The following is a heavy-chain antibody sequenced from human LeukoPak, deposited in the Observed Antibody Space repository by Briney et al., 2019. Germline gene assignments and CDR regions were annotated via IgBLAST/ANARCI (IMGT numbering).Heavy chain of an antibody. CDR3: VKVGGSGYYPDI. CDR2: ISARGDST. J-gene: IGHJ3*02. CDR1: GFSFSSYA. V-gene: IGHV3-23*01. Sequence: GGSLRLSCAASGFSFSSYAMSWVRLAPGKGLEWVSAISARGDSTYSADSVKGRFTISRDNSKNTLSVQMNSLRAEDTALYYCVKVGGSGYYPDIWGQGTMVTVSS. D-gene: IGHD3-22*01.